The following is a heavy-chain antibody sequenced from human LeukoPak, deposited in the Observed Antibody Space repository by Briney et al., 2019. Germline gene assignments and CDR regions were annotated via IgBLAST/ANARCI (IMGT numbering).Heavy chain of an antibody. V-gene: IGHV6-1*01. CDR1: GDSVSSNTAA. J-gene: IGHJ3*02. CDR3: AGGSSAFDI. Sequence: SQTLSLTCAISGDSVSSNTAAWNWIRQSPSRGLEWLGSTYYRSKWYTEYALSVKSRITINPDTSKNQFSLQLNSVTPEDTAVYYCAGGSSAFDIRGQGTMVTVSS. CDR2: TYYRSKWYT.